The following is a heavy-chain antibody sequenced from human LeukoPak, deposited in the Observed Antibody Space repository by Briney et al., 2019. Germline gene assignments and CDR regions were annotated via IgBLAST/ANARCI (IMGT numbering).Heavy chain of an antibody. CDR1: GFTFEDYS. Sequence: GGSLRLSCAASGFTFEDYSLHWLRQAQGKGLECVSLIREDGRTTYYANSVKGRFAVSRDNSKKSLYLQMSSLRTEDTALYYCAKTRRSGTEYGDFDHWGQGTLVTVSS. D-gene: IGHD1-26*01. CDR2: IREDGRTT. V-gene: IGHV3-43*02. J-gene: IGHJ4*02. CDR3: AKTRRSGTEYGDFDH.